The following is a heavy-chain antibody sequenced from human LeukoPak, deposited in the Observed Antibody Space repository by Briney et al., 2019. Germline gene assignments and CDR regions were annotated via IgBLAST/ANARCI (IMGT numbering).Heavy chain of an antibody. CDR2: INPNSGGT. Sequence: GSVKVSCKVSGYTLTEFSMHWVRQAPGQGLEWMGWINPNSGGTNYAQKFQGRVTMTRDTSISTAYMELSRLRSDDTAVYYCARAGKLMITMVRGALASKKGFDIWGQGTMVTVSS. J-gene: IGHJ3*02. D-gene: IGHD3-10*01. V-gene: IGHV1-2*02. CDR3: ARAGKLMITMVRGALASKKGFDI. CDR1: GYTLTEFS.